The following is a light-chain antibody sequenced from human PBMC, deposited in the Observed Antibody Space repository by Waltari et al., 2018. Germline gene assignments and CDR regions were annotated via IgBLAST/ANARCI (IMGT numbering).Light chain of an antibody. J-gene: IGKJ1*01. CDR1: QSISDY. V-gene: IGKV1-39*01. CDR3: QQSHTAPWT. Sequence: DIQMTQSPSSLSVSVGGRVTITCRATQSISDYLIWYQQKPGKAPNLLIYAASHLKTAVPSRFSGSGSGTQFTLTSSSLQPEDFATYCCQQSHTAPWTFGQGTKV. CDR2: AAS.